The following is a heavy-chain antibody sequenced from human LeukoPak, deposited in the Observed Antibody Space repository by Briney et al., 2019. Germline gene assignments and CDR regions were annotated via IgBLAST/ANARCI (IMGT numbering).Heavy chain of an antibody. CDR3: AGSGYSYGIDY. CDR2: ISYDGSNK. J-gene: IGHJ4*02. D-gene: IGHD5-18*01. Sequence: GGSLRLSCAASGFTFSSYAMHWVRQAPGKGLEWVAVISYDGSNKYYADSVKGRFTISRGNSKNTLYLQMNSLRAEDTAVYHCAGSGYSYGIDYWGQGTLVTVSS. V-gene: IGHV3-30*04. CDR1: GFTFSSYA.